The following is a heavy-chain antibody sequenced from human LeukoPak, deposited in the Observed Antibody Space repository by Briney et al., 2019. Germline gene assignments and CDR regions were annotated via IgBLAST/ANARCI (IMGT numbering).Heavy chain of an antibody. CDR3: TRGKFGELSSRLDY. Sequence: PGGSLRLSCAASGFTFNTYSMNWVRQAPGKGLEWVSSINSGSNSIYYADSVKGRFTISRDNAKNSLYLQMNSLRAEDTAMYYCTRGKFGELSSRLDYWGQGTLVTVSS. CDR1: GFTFNTYS. J-gene: IGHJ4*02. V-gene: IGHV3-21*01. D-gene: IGHD3-10*01. CDR2: INSGSNSI.